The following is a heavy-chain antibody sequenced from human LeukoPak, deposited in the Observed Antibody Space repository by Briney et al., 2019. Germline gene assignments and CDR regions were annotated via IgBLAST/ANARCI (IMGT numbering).Heavy chain of an antibody. CDR1: GGSISSYY. Sequence: SETLSLTCTVPGGSISSYYWSWIRQPPGKGLEWIGYIYYSGSTNYNPSLKSRVTISVDTSKNQFSLKLSSVTAADTAVYYCAGRSTYHRQDAFDIWGQGTMVTVSS. V-gene: IGHV4-59*08. CDR3: AGRSTYHRQDAFDI. CDR2: IYYSGST. J-gene: IGHJ3*02. D-gene: IGHD2-2*01.